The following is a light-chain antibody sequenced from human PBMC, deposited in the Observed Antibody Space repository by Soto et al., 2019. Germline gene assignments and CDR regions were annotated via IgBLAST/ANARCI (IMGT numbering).Light chain of an antibody. CDR2: DAS. V-gene: IGKV3-11*01. J-gene: IGKJ2*01. CDR1: QSVSSY. Sequence: EIVFTQSPATLSLSPGEGPTLSWRASQSVSSYLVWYQQKPGQAPRLLIYDASKRATGIPARFSGSGCGTDLTLTISNLEPEDFAVYYCQQRSSRPPMYTFGQGTKVDIK. CDR3: QQRSSRPPMYT.